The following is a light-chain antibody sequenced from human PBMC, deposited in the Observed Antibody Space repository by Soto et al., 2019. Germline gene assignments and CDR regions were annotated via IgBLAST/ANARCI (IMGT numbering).Light chain of an antibody. CDR1: QNINSF. CDR2: DAS. V-gene: IGKV3-11*01. CDR3: QHRNILPLT. Sequence: DIVLTQSPVNLSLSPGERATLSCRASQNINSFLAWYQQRPGQAPRLLIYDASTRATGIPARFNGRGSVTDFSLTISDLAPEDSAVYYCQHRNILPLTFGGGTKVEIK. J-gene: IGKJ4*01.